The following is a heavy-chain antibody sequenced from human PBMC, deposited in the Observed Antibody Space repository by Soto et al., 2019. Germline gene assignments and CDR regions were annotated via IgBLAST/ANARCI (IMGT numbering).Heavy chain of an antibody. V-gene: IGHV3-53*02. CDR3: GGDGGGGYYDSSGYMGV. J-gene: IGHJ4*02. Sequence: EVQLVETGGGLIQPGGSLRLSCAASGITVSTNYMSWVRQAPGKGLEWVSVIYSDGKTFYADSVKGRFTISRDNSQKRGALQRNSRGADGTAVYFWGGDGGGGYYDSSGYMGVWGQGTLVTVSS. CDR2: IYSDGKT. D-gene: IGHD3-22*01. CDR1: GITVSTNY.